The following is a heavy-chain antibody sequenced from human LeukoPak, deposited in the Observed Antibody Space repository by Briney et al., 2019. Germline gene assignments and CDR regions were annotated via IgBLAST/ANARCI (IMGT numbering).Heavy chain of an antibody. CDR2: IYYSGST. V-gene: IGHV4-39*07. CDR1: GGSISSSSYY. Sequence: SETLSLTCTVSGGSISSSSYYWGWIRQPPGKGLEWIGSIYYSGSTYYNPSLKSRVTISVDTSKNQFSLELSSVTAADTAVYYCAREPLYYDSGAYYPGRYFDYWGQGTLVTVSS. J-gene: IGHJ4*02. D-gene: IGHD3-22*01. CDR3: AREPLYYDSGAYYPGRYFDY.